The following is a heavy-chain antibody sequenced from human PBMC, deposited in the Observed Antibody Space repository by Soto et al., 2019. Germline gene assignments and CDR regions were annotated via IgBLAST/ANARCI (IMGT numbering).Heavy chain of an antibody. Sequence: QAGGSLRLSCGASGFAFSTYAMTWVRQAPGKGLEWVSAISASGTTTYYAASVKGRFTISRDNSKNTLTLYLQMNSLRAEDTAIYYCAKVGTQYYGSGSYFFDYWGQGTLVTVSS. D-gene: IGHD3-10*01. V-gene: IGHV3-23*01. CDR3: AKVGTQYYGSGSYFFDY. J-gene: IGHJ4*02. CDR2: ISASGTTT. CDR1: GFAFSTYA.